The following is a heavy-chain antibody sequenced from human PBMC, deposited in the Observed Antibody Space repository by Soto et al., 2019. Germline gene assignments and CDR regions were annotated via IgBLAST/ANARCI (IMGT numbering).Heavy chain of an antibody. Sequence: PSETLSLTCAVYSGSFSGYYWTWIRQPPGQGLEWIGEIYQGLSVVYNPSLKSRTTIAGDSSKNQFSLELTSVTAADTGVYYCARHGGYYFDYLGQVALVTVSS. D-gene: IGHD3-16*01. V-gene: IGHV4-34*01. CDR1: SGSFSGYY. J-gene: IGHJ4*02. CDR3: ARHGGYYFDY. CDR2: IYQGLSV.